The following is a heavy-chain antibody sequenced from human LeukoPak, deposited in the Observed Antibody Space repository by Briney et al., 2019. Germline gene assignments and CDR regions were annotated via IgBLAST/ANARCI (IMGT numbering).Heavy chain of an antibody. CDR2: INSDGSST. CDR1: GFTFSSYW. J-gene: IGHJ4*02. CDR3: ARALTYYYGSGSSNY. Sequence: PGGSLRLSCAASGFTFSSYWMHWVRQAPGKGLVWVSRINSDGSSTSYADSVKGRFTISRDNAKNTLYLQMNSLRAEDTAVYYCARALTYYYGSGSSNYWGQGTLVTVSS. V-gene: IGHV3-74*01. D-gene: IGHD3-10*01.